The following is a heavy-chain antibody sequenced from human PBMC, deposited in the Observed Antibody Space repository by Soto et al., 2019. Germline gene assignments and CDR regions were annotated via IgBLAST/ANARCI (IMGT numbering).Heavy chain of an antibody. Sequence: PGGSLRLSCVASGFTLGRYAMSWVRRAPGKGLEWVSTLSDSGSSTYYADSVKGRFTISRDNSKNTLYLQMNSLRAEDTAVYYCAKDLGGYYYGSGSYYTVGAFDIWGQGTMVTVSS. CDR1: GFTLGRYA. CDR2: LSDSGSST. D-gene: IGHD3-10*01. V-gene: IGHV3-23*01. J-gene: IGHJ3*02. CDR3: AKDLGGYYYGSGSYYTVGAFDI.